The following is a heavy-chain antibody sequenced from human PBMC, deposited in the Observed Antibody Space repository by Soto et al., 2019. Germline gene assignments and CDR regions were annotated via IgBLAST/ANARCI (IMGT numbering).Heavy chain of an antibody. J-gene: IGHJ6*02. CDR1: GGSISSGDYY. CDR3: ARGGGPDIAYGMDV. D-gene: IGHD5-12*01. V-gene: IGHV4-30-4*01. CDR2: IYHSGST. Sequence: QVQLQESGPGLVKPSQTLSLTCTVSGGSISSGDYYWSWIRQPPGKGLEWIGEIYHSGSTTYNPSLKSRVTISVDKSKNQFSLKLKSVTAADTAIYYCARGGGPDIAYGMDVWGQGTTVTVSS.